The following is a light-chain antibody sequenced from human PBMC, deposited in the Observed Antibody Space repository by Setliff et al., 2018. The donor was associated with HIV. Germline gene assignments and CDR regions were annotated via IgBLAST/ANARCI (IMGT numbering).Light chain of an antibody. J-gene: IGLJ3*02. CDR3: VVWDDSLNVWL. CDR2: DNN. CDR1: SSNIGSRT. Sequence: QSALTQPPSASGTPGQRVTISCSGTSSNIGSRTVNWYQQVPGTAPKLLIFDNNERPSGVPDRFSASKSGTSASLAISGLQSGDEADYYCVVWDDSLNVWLFGGGTKGTVL. V-gene: IGLV1-44*01.